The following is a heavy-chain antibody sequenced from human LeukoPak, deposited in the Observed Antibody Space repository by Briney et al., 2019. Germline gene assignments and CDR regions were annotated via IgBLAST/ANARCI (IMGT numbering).Heavy chain of an antibody. D-gene: IGHD4-23*01. CDR2: IYTSGSA. Sequence: PSQTLSLTCTVSGGSISSGSYYWSWIRQPAGKGLEWIGRIYTSGSANYNPSLKSRVVISVDTSKNQFSLNLSPVTAADTAVYYCARVGVDYSGNVLKYFFDYWGQGTLVTVSS. CDR1: GGSISSGSYY. V-gene: IGHV4-61*02. J-gene: IGHJ4*02. CDR3: ARVGVDYSGNVLKYFFDY.